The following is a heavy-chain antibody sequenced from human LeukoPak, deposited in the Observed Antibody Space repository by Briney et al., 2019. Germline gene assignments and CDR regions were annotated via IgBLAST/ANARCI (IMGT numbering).Heavy chain of an antibody. D-gene: IGHD3-22*01. CDR1: GFTFSSYA. J-gene: IGHJ4*02. V-gene: IGHV3-30*04. Sequence: PGGSLRLSCAASGFTFSSYAMHWVRQAPGKGLEWVALIPYDGSNKYYADSVKGRFTVSRDNSKNTLYLQMNSLRAEDTAVYYCAKSPSRPYDSSGYYLVYWGQGTLVTVSS. CDR2: IPYDGSNK. CDR3: AKSPSRPYDSSGYYLVY.